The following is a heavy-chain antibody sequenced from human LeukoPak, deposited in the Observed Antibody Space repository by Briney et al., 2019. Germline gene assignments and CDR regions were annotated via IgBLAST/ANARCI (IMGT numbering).Heavy chain of an antibody. D-gene: IGHD5-24*01. CDR3: VRGDNYRFDY. V-gene: IGHV4-4*02. Sequence: PSGTQSLTCAVSGDSITSSNWWSWVRQPPGKGLEWIGEIHPSGTTRYNTSLKSRVTMSVDNSKNQLFLKLTSVTAADTAVYYCVRGDNYRFDYWGQGTLVTVSS. CDR2: IHPSGTT. J-gene: IGHJ4*02. CDR1: GDSITSSNW.